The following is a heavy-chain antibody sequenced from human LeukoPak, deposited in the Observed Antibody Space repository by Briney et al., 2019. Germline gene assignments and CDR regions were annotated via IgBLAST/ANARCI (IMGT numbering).Heavy chain of an antibody. CDR3: AFNWIGLLSGYFDH. V-gene: IGHV3-23*01. J-gene: IGHJ4*02. CDR2: ISGGGGTT. D-gene: IGHD1-26*01. CDR1: GFTFDTYA. Sequence: GGSLRLSCAASGFTFDTYAMNWVRQAPGKGLEWVAVISGGGGTTNYADSVKGRFTISRDKSKKMVYLQMNSLRAEDTAVYYCAFNWIGLLSGYFDHWGQGTLVPVSS.